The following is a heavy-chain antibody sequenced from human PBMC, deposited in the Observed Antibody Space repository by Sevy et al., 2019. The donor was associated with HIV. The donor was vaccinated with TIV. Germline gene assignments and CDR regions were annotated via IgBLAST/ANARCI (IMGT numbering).Heavy chain of an antibody. D-gene: IGHD4-17*01. V-gene: IGHV3-23*01. J-gene: IGHJ6*02. Sequence: GGSLRLSCAASGVTFSSYAMSWVRQAPGKGLEWVSAISGSGGSTYYADSVKGRFTISRDNSKNTLYLQMNSLRSEDTAVYYCAKEDFGGGPRYGMDVWGQGITVTVSS. CDR1: GVTFSSYA. CDR3: AKEDFGGGPRYGMDV. CDR2: ISGSGGST.